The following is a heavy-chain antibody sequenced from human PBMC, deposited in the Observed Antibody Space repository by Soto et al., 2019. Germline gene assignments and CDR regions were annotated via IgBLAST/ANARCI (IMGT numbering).Heavy chain of an antibody. CDR3: ARAVGYCSGGSCYPLKHFDY. J-gene: IGHJ4*02. V-gene: IGHV4-59*08. CDR2: IYYSGST. CDR1: GGSISSYY. Sequence: SETLSLTCTVSGGSISSYYWSWIRQPPGKGLEWIGYIYYSGSTNYNPSLKSRVTISVDTSKNQFSLKLSSVTAADTAVYYCARAVGYCSGGSCYPLKHFDYWGQGTLVTVSS. D-gene: IGHD2-15*01.